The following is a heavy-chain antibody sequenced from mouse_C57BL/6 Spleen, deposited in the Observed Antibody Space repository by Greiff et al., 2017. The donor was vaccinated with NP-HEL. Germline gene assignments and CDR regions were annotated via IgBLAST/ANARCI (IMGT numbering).Heavy chain of an antibody. J-gene: IGHJ2*01. V-gene: IGHV1-39*01. CDR3: ARAGYYGSSYDY. Sequence: VQLKESGPELVKPGASVKISCKASGYSFTDYNMNWVKQSNGKSLEWIGVINPNYGTTSYNQKFKGKATLTVGQSSSTAYMQLNSLTSEDSAVYYCARAGYYGSSYDYWGKGTTLTVSS. D-gene: IGHD1-1*01. CDR2: INPNYGTT. CDR1: GYSFTDYN.